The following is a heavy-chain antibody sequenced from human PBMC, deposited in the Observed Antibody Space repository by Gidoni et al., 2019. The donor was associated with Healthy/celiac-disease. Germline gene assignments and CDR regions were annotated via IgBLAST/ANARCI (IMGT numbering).Heavy chain of an antibody. CDR1: GGSISSSSYY. CDR2: IYYSGST. J-gene: IGHJ4*02. Sequence: QLQLQESGPGLVKPSETLSLTCTVSGGSISSSSYYWGWIRQPPGKGLEWIGSIYYSGSTYYNPSLKSRVTISVDTSKNQFSLKLSSVTAADTAVYYCARHASQWLARGARLFDYWGQGTLVTVSS. CDR3: ARHASQWLARGARLFDY. V-gene: IGHV4-39*01. D-gene: IGHD6-19*01.